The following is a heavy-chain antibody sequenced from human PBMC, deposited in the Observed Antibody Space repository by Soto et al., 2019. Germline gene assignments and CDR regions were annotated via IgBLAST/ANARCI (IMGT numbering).Heavy chain of an antibody. CDR1: GGSVSSGSYY. V-gene: IGHV4-61*01. J-gene: IGHJ6*02. CDR3: ARDRDVIRLAVAGPWSGMDV. Sequence: QVQLQESGPGLVKPSETLSLTCTVSGGSVSSGSYYWSWIRQPPGKGLEWIGYIYYSGSTNYNPSLKSRVTISVDTSKNQFSLKLSSVTAADTAVYYCARDRDVIRLAVAGPWSGMDVWGQGTTVTVSS. D-gene: IGHD6-19*01. CDR2: IYYSGST.